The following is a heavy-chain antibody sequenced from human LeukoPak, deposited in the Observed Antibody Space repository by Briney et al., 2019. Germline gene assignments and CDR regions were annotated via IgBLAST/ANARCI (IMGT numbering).Heavy chain of an antibody. D-gene: IGHD2-2*01. J-gene: IGHJ6*03. CDR3: AAGCSSTSCYWYYYTDV. V-gene: IGHV4-34*01. CDR1: GGSFSDYY. CDR2: TNQSGST. Sequence: SETLSLTCAVYGGSFSDYYWNWIRQPPGKGLEWIGETNQSGSTNYNPSLKSRVTISVDTSKKQFSLNLSPVTAADTAVYYCAAGCSSTSCYWYYYTDVWGKGTTVTVSS.